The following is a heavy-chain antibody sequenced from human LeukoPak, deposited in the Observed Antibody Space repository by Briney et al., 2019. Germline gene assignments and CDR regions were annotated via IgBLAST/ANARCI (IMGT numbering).Heavy chain of an antibody. D-gene: IGHD4-17*01. Sequence: SQTLSLTCTVSGGSISSGSYYWSWIRQPAGKGLEWIGRIYTSGSTNYNPSLKSRVTISVDTSKNQFSLKLSSVTAADTAVYYCARWDDYGDYFDYWGQGILVTVSS. CDR3: ARWDDYGDYFDY. V-gene: IGHV4-61*02. CDR2: IYTSGST. J-gene: IGHJ4*02. CDR1: GGSISSGSYY.